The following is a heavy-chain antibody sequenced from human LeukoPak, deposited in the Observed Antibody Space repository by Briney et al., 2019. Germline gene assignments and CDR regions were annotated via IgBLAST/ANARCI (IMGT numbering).Heavy chain of an antibody. V-gene: IGHV3-23*01. D-gene: IGHD6-25*01. CDR1: GFTFSSFS. CDR2: TIVSGTT. Sequence: PGGSLRLSCAASGFTFSSFSMTWVRQAPGKGLEWVSSTIVSGTTYYADSVKGRFTISRDSFRGTLFLQMDSLRVEDTAVYFCAKGSVGNADFASWGQGALVTVSS. CDR3: AKGSVGNADFAS. J-gene: IGHJ4*02.